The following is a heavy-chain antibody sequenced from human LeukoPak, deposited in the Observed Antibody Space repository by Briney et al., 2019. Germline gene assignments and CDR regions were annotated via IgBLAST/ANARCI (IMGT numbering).Heavy chain of an antibody. D-gene: IGHD2-15*01. V-gene: IGHV3-74*01. CDR1: GFIFSSYW. CDR3: AKDGSNDWRWGAFDV. Sequence: GGSLRLSCAASGFIFSSYWMHWVRHAPGKGLVWVSRINTDGSSTSYADSVKGRFSISRDNSKHTLYLQMNTLRADDTAVYYCAKDGSNDWRWGAFDVWGQGTMVTVSS. CDR2: INTDGSST. J-gene: IGHJ3*01.